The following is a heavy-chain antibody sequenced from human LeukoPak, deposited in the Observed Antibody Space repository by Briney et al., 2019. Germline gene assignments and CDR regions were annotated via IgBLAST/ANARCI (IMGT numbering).Heavy chain of an antibody. Sequence: AETLSLTCTVSGGSFSSSRYYRGWIRQPPGKGLEWIGGIYYTGTTYYNPSLKSRVTISVDRSKNQFSLSLSSVTAADTAVYYCARGGGAPYYGMDVWGRGTTVTVSS. CDR2: IYYTGTT. D-gene: IGHD3-16*01. CDR1: GGSFSSSRYY. V-gene: IGHV4-39*07. J-gene: IGHJ6*02. CDR3: ARGGGAPYYGMDV.